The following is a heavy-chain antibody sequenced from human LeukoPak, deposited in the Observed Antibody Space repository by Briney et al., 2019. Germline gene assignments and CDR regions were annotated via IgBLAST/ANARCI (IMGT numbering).Heavy chain of an antibody. CDR2: IWYDGNNK. CDR3: AKDWGYTTMVSYYFDY. CDR1: GFTFRGYG. D-gene: IGHD5-18*01. J-gene: IGHJ4*02. V-gene: IGHV3-33*06. Sequence: PGGSLRLSCAASGFTFRGYGMHWVRQAPDKGLEWVAVIWYDGNNKYYADSVKGRFTISRDNSKNTLYLQMNSLRAEDTAVYYCAKDWGYTTMVSYYFDYWGQGALVTVSS.